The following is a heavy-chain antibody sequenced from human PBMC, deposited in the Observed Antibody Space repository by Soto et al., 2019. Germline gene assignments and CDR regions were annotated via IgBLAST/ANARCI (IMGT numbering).Heavy chain of an antibody. V-gene: IGHV1-8*01. CDR3: ARGLDYYDSSGYDY. Sequence: ASVKVSFKASACTFTRYDINWVRHATGQGLEWMGWINPNSGNTGYARKFRGRVTMTTDTSASTAYMELSSLTSDDTAVYYCARGLDYYDSSGYDYWGQGTLVTVSS. D-gene: IGHD3-22*01. CDR2: INPNSGNT. J-gene: IGHJ4*02. CDR1: ACTFTRYD.